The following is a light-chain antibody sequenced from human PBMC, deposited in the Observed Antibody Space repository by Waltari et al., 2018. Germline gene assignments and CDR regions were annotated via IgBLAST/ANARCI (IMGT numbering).Light chain of an antibody. CDR2: KAS. CDR3: QQGYKYPFT. CDR1: QGIGNN. V-gene: IGKV1-39*01. Sequence: DIQMPQSPSSLSASVGDTVTITCQESQGIGNNVNWYQQKPGKAPKLLIYKASSLQSGIPSRLRGSVSGTYFTLTIRSRQHVYFATYYCQQGYKYPFTFGPGTKLDIK. J-gene: IGKJ3*01.